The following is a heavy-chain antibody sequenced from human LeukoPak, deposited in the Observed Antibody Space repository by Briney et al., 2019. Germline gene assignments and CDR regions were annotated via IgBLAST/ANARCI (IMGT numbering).Heavy chain of an antibody. CDR3: AREARLPIYNWFDP. J-gene: IGHJ5*02. CDR2: IYHSGST. V-gene: IGHV4-4*02. Sequence: PSETLSLTCAVSGGSISSSNWWSWVRQPPGRGLEWIGEIYHSGSTNYNPSLKSRVTISVDKSKNQFSLKLSSVTAADTAVYYCAREARLPIYNWFDPRGQGTLVTVSS. D-gene: IGHD6-25*01. CDR1: GGSISSSNW.